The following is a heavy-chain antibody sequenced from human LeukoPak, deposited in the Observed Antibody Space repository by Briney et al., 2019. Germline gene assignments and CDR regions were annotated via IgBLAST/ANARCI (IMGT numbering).Heavy chain of an antibody. CDR1: GFTFSSYS. V-gene: IGHV3-49*04. D-gene: IGHD2-15*01. CDR2: IRSKAYGGTT. Sequence: GGSLRLSCAASGFTFSSYSMSWVRQAPGKGLEWVGLIRSKAYGGTTEYAASLNAKFTISRDDSKRIAYLQMNSLKTEDTAVYYCSRHSGGSPDAFDIWGQGTMVTVSS. CDR3: SRHSGGSPDAFDI. J-gene: IGHJ3*02.